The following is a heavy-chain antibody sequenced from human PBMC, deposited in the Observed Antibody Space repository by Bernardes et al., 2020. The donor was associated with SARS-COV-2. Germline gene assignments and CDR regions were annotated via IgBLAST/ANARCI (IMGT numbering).Heavy chain of an antibody. J-gene: IGHJ3*01. D-gene: IGHD5-18*01. V-gene: IGHV4-59*01. CDR2: IYYSGST. CDR3: ARFSTVMVAHDAFDL. Sequence: SETLSLTCIVSGGSMSSYHWSWIRQPPGKGLEWIGYIYYSGSTNYNPSLKSRVTISVDTSKNQFSLKLSSVTAADTAVYYCARFSTVMVAHDAFDLWGQGTMVTVSS. CDR1: GGSMSSYH.